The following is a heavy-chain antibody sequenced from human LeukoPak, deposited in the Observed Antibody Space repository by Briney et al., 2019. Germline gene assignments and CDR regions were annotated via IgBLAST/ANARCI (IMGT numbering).Heavy chain of an antibody. CDR1: GYTFTSYG. J-gene: IGHJ5*02. Sequence: ASVKVPCKASGYTFTSYGISWVRQAPGQGLGWMGWISAYNGNTNYAQKLQGRVTMTTDTSTSTAYMELRSLRSDDTAVYYCARDRAELVSWFDPWGQGTLVTVSS. CDR2: ISAYNGNT. D-gene: IGHD6-6*01. V-gene: IGHV1-18*01. CDR3: ARDRAELVSWFDP.